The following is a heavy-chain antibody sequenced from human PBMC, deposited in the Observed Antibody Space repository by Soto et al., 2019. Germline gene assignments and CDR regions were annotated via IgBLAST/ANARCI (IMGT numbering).Heavy chain of an antibody. V-gene: IGHV5-51*01. CDR1: GYSFTSYW. CDR2: IYPGDSDT. Sequence: PGESLKISCKGSGYSFTSYWIGWVRQMPGKGLEWMGIIYPGDSDTRYSPSFQGQVTISADKSISTAYLQWSSLKASDTAMYYCARHITRFYYYYGMDVWGQGTTVTVSS. J-gene: IGHJ6*02. D-gene: IGHD3-10*01. CDR3: ARHITRFYYYYGMDV.